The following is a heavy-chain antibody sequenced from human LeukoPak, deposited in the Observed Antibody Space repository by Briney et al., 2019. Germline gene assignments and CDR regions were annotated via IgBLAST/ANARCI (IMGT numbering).Heavy chain of an antibody. CDR2: INDNGGRT. CDR3: AKRPRGNYLDPFDY. CDR1: GFTFSRYA. D-gene: IGHD3-10*01. Sequence: GGSLRLSCSASGFTFSRYAMHWVRQAPGKGLEYVSGINDNGGRTHYGDSVKGRFSISRDNSKNRLYLQMNSLRAEDTAVYYCAKRPRGNYLDPFDYWGQGTLVTVSS. V-gene: IGHV3-64*04. J-gene: IGHJ4*02.